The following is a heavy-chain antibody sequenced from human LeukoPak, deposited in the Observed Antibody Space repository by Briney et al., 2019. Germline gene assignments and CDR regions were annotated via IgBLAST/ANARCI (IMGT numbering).Heavy chain of an antibody. CDR3: AKDQGGYSAYGHLDY. D-gene: IGHD5-12*01. J-gene: IGHJ4*02. V-gene: IGHV3-23*01. CDR2: IGATGVST. CDR1: GYPFSSYA. Sequence: GGSLTLSCAPSGYPFSSYAMSWVRHAPGKGLEWVSGIGATGVSTFYGDSVKGRFTMSRDNSKNTLYLRMDSLRAEDTAVYYCAKDQGGYSAYGHLDYWGQGTLVTVSS.